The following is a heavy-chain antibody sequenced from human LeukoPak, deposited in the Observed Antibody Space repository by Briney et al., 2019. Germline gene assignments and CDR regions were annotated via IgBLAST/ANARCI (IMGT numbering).Heavy chain of an antibody. D-gene: IGHD6-13*01. CDR3: ARETRIAAAGPFDY. V-gene: IGHV4-34*01. CDR1: GGSFSGYY. Sequence: SETLSLTCAVYGGSFSGYYWSWIRQPPGKGLEWIGEINHSGSTNYNPSLKSRVTISVDTSKNQFSLKLSSVTAADTAVYYCARETRIAAAGPFDYWGQGTLVTVSS. J-gene: IGHJ4*02. CDR2: INHSGST.